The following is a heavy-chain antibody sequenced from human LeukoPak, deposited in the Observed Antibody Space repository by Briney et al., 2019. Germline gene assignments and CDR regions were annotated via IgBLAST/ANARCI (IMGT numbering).Heavy chain of an antibody. D-gene: IGHD3-3*01. V-gene: IGHV3-30*03. CDR1: RFTFSSYG. Sequence: GRSLRLSCAASRFTFSSYGMHWVRQAPGKGLEWVAVISYDESNIYYADSVKGRFTISRDNSKNTLYLQMNSLRAEDTAVYYCARQGFLQYYFDYWGQGTLVTVSS. CDR3: ARQGFLQYYFDY. J-gene: IGHJ4*02. CDR2: ISYDESNI.